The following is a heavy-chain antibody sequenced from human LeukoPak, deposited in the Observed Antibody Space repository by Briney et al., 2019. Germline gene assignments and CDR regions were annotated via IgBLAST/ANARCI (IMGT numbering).Heavy chain of an antibody. CDR1: GGTFSSYA. D-gene: IGHD3-22*01. V-gene: IGHV1-69*04. Sequence: ASVKVSCKASGGTFSSYAISWVRQAPGQGLEWMGRIIPIFGIANYAQKFQGRVTITADKSTSTAYMELSSLRSEDTAVYYCARARSYCYDSSGYYPAFDYWGQGTLVTVSS. CDR3: ARARSYCYDSSGYYPAFDY. J-gene: IGHJ4*02. CDR2: IIPIFGIA.